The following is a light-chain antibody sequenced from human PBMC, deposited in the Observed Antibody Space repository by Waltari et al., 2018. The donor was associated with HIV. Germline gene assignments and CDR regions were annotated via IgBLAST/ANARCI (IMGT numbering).Light chain of an antibody. J-gene: IGLJ3*02. Sequence: QSALTQPASVSGSPGQSITISCTGTGSDVGIYNLVSWYQHHPGKAPRLMIYEVTKRPSWGSNLFSGSKSGNTASLTISGLQAEDEAAYYCCSYVGSSTLVFGGGTNLTVL. CDR2: EVT. CDR1: GSDVGIYNL. V-gene: IGLV2-23*02. CDR3: CSYVGSSTLV.